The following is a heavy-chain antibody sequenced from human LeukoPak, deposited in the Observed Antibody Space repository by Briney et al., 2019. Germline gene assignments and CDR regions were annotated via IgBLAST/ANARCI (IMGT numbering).Heavy chain of an antibody. CDR1: GYTFTSYD. CDR3: ARGRKTLWFGDLGRAFDI. D-gene: IGHD3-10*01. J-gene: IGHJ3*02. V-gene: IGHV1-8*01. Sequence: ASVKVSCKASGYTFTSYDINWVRQATGQGHEWMGWMNPNSGNTGYAQKFQGRVTMTRNTSISTAYMELSSMRSEDTAVYYCARGRKTLWFGDLGRAFDIWGQGTMVTVSS. CDR2: MNPNSGNT.